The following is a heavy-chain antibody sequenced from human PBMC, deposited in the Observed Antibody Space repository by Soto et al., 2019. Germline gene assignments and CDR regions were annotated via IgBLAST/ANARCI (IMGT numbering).Heavy chain of an antibody. CDR3: ARADSGGYGGYVTY. V-gene: IGHV1-8*01. CDR1: GYNFTSYH. Sequence: QVQLVQSGAEVRKAGAAVRVSCKASGYNFTSYHMNWVRQAPGQGGEWMGWMNPNRGYTAYAQKFQGRVTMTRNTSINTISMDLSSLRSEDTAVYYCARADSGGYGGYVTYLGQGSLVTVSS. D-gene: IGHD6-19*01. CDR2: MNPNRGYT. J-gene: IGHJ4*02.